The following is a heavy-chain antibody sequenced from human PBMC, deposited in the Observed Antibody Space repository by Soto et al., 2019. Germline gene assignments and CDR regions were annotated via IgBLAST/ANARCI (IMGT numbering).Heavy chain of an antibody. CDR2: IYYRGST. Sequence: QVQLQESGPGLVKSSETLSLTCAVSGGSISSGSYYWSWLRQPPGKGLEWIAYIYYRGSTNFNPSLKSRVSISIDTSNNQFSLELTSVTAADTAVYYCARGYDILNSWGQGTLVTVSS. J-gene: IGHJ4*02. CDR3: ARGYDILNS. CDR1: GGSISSGSYY. D-gene: IGHD3-9*01. V-gene: IGHV4-61*01.